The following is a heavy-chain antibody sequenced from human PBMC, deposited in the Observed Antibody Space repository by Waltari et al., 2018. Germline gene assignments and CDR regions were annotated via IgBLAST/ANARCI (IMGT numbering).Heavy chain of an antibody. CDR1: GFTFSSYG. Sequence: QVQLVESGGGVVQPGRSLRLSCAASGFTFSSYGMHWVRQAPGKGLEWVAGIMYDGSNKYHAESGKGRFTISRDNSKNTLYLQMNSLRAEDTAVYYCASNGGLGYYYYGMDVWGQGTTVTVSS. D-gene: IGHD7-27*01. CDR2: IMYDGSNK. V-gene: IGHV3-33*01. J-gene: IGHJ6*02. CDR3: ASNGGLGYYYYGMDV.